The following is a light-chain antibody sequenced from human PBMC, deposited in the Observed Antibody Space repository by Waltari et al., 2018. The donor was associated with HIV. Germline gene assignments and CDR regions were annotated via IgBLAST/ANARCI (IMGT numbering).Light chain of an antibody. CDR3: CSYTSTTTSIL. V-gene: IGLV2-14*01. CDR1: RNDIGTYNY. Sequence: QSALTQPASVSGSPGPSITISCTGTRNDIGTYNYVSWYQQHPGNVPKLLSYEVTKRHSGVSNRFSGSKSGNTASLTISGLQAEDEAAYYCCSYTSTTTSILFAGGTKLTVL. J-gene: IGLJ2*01. CDR2: EVT.